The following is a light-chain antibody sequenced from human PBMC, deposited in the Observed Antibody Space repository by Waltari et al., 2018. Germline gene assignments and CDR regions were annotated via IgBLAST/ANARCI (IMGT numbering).Light chain of an antibody. CDR2: EVT. CDR1: SSDVGGYNY. J-gene: IGLJ2*01. V-gene: IGLV2-8*01. CDR3: SSYAGSNNLV. Sequence: QSALTQPPSASGFPGQSVTISCTGTSSDVGGYNYVSWYQQHPGKAPKLMISEVTRRTKGVPERFSGSKSGNTASLTVSGLQAEDEADYYCSSYAGSNNLVFGGGTKLTVL.